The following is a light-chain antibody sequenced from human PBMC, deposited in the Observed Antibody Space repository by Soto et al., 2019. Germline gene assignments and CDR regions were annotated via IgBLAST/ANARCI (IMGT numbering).Light chain of an antibody. V-gene: IGKV3-11*01. CDR3: QQRSDWPPWT. CDR1: QSVSSY. Sequence: EIGWTQCPATLSLSPGERATLSCRASQSVSSYLAWYQQKRGQAPRLLIYDASNRATGIPARFSGSGSGTDFTLTISSLEPEDSAVYYCQQRSDWPPWTFGQGTKVDIK. CDR2: DAS. J-gene: IGKJ1*01.